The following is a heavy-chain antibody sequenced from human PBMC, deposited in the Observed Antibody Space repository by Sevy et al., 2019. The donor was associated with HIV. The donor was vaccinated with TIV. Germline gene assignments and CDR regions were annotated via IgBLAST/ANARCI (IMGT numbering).Heavy chain of an antibody. CDR1: GFTFSGYW. Sequence: GGSLRLSCAASGFTFSGYWMSWVRQVPGKGLQWVANINQDGSKNEFVDSVKGRFTISRDNPKNSVYLQMNSLRAEDTAVYYCVREGAGGFDYWGQGTLVTVSS. CDR2: INQDGSKN. J-gene: IGHJ4*02. CDR3: VREGAGGFDY. V-gene: IGHV3-7*01. D-gene: IGHD2-15*01.